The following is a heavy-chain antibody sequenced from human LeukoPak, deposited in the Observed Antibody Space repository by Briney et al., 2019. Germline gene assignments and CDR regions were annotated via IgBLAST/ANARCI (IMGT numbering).Heavy chain of an antibody. CDR1: GFPVSSNY. CDR3: ARGRSSSPD. CDR2: IYSGGST. J-gene: IGHJ4*02. Sequence: GALSLSFAASGFPVSSNYMSWVRQAPGKGLEWVSVIYSGGSTYYADSVKGRFTISRDNSKNTLYLQMNSLRAEDTAVYYCARGRSSSPDWGQGTLVTVSS. D-gene: IGHD6-6*01. V-gene: IGHV3-66*01.